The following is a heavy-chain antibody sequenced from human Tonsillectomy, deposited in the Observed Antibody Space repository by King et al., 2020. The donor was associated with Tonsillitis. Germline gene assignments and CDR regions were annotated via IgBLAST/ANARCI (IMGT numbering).Heavy chain of an antibody. CDR1: GFTFSNYW. D-gene: IGHD3-16*01. V-gene: IGHV3-7*01. CDR2: IKQDGSEK. J-gene: IGHJ3*01. CDR3: AAGVWGNTARPFFRYETDAFDV. Sequence: VQLVESGGGLVQPGGSLRLSCAASGFTFSNYWMSWVRQAPGKGLEWVANIKQDGSEKYYVDSVKGRFTISRDNAKNSLYLQMNSLRAEDTAVYYCAAGVWGNTARPFFRYETDAFDVGGQGTMVTVSS.